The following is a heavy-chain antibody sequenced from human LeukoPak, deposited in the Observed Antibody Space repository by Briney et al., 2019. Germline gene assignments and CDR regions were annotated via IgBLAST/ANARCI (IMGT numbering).Heavy chain of an antibody. CDR2: IYWNGGNT. D-gene: IGHD3-10*01. CDR3: AREGSLGGHAFDI. CDR1: GFTFDDYG. V-gene: IGHV3-20*04. Sequence: PGRSLRLSCAASGFTFDDYGMSWVRQAPGKGLEWVSNIYWNGGNTNYADSVKGRFTISRDDAKNSLYLQMNSLRAEDTALYYCAREGSLGGHAFDIWGQGTMVTVSS. J-gene: IGHJ3*02.